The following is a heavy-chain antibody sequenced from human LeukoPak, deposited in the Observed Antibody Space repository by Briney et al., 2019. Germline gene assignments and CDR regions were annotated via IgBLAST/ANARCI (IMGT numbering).Heavy chain of an antibody. CDR1: GYTFTGYY. D-gene: IGHD4-23*01. CDR3: ARGRGDYRGNSFYFDS. J-gene: IGHJ4*02. V-gene: IGHV1-2*02. Sequence: ASVKVSCKASGYTFTGYYIHXXXQXPGQGLXXXXXXXXXXGDXAYAQKFQGXXXMTXDTSISTAYMDLSRLTSDDTAVYYCARGRGDYRGNSFYFDSWGQGTLVTVSS. CDR2: XXXXXGDX.